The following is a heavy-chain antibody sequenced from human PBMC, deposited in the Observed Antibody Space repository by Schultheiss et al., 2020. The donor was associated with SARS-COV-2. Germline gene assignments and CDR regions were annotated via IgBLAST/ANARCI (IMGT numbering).Heavy chain of an antibody. CDR3: ARVGGYYFYGMDV. J-gene: IGHJ6*02. CDR1: GGSFSGYY. V-gene: IGHV4-34*01. D-gene: IGHD3-22*01. CDR2: INHSGST. Sequence: SETLSLTCAVYGGSFSGYYWSWIRQPPGKGLEWIGEINHSGSTNYNPSLKSRVTISVDTSKNQFSLKLSSVTAADTAVYYCARVGGYYFYGMDVWGQGTTVTVSS.